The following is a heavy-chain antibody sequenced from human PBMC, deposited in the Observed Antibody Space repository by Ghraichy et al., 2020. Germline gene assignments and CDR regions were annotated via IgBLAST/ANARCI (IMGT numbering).Heavy chain of an antibody. CDR2: IKQDGSEK. Sequence: GESLNISCAASGFTFSSYWMSWVRQAPGKGLEWVANIKQDGSEKYYVDSVKGRFTISRDNAKNSLYLQMNSLRAEDTAVYYCAREGLGDQYYDFWGGYKGGWFDPWGQGTLVTVSS. CDR3: AREGLGDQYYDFWGGYKGGWFDP. V-gene: IGHV3-7*01. CDR1: GFTFSSYW. J-gene: IGHJ5*02. D-gene: IGHD3-3*01.